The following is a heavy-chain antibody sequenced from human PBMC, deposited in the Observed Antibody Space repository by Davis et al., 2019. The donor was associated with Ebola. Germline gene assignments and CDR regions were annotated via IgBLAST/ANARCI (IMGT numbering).Heavy chain of an antibody. D-gene: IGHD6-13*01. CDR1: GYTFTNYY. V-gene: IGHV1-46*03. CDR2: INPSGGST. CDR3: ARDKRAAAGTNWFDP. J-gene: IGHJ5*02. Sequence: ASVKVSCKASGYTFTNYYMHWVRQAPGQGLEWMGIINPSGGSTSYAQKFQGRVTMTRDTSTSTVYMELSSLRSEDTAVYYCARDKRAAAGTNWFDPWGQGTLVTVSS.